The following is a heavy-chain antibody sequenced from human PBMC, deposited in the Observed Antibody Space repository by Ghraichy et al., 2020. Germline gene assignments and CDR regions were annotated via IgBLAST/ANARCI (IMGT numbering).Heavy chain of an antibody. CDR2: IFSNDEK. CDR3: ARIPIDYYYYGMDV. V-gene: IGHV2-26*01. D-gene: IGHD2-15*01. J-gene: IGHJ6*02. Sequence: GPTLVKPTETLTLTCTVSGFSLSNPRMGVTWIRQPPGKALEWLAHIFSNDEKSYKISLETRLTISKDTSKSQVVLTMTNVGPVDTATYYCARIPIDYYYYGMDVWGQGTTVTVSS. CDR1: GFSLSNPRMG.